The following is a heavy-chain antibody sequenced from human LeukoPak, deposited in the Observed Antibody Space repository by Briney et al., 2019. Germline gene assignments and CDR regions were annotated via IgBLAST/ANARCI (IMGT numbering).Heavy chain of an antibody. CDR2: ISAYNGNT. J-gene: IGHJ4*02. V-gene: IGHV1-18*01. CDR1: GYTFTRHV. CDR3: ARDCSGGSCYNDY. Sequence: ASVKVSCKTSGYTFTRHVISWVRQAPGQGLEWMGWISAYNGNTNYAQKFQGRVTMTTDTSTSTAYMELTSLRSDDTAVYYCARDCSGGSCYNDYWGQGTLVTVSS. D-gene: IGHD2-15*01.